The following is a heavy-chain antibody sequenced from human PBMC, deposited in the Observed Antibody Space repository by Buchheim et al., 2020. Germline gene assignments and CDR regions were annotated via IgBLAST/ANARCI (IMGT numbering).Heavy chain of an antibody. CDR2: IYYSGST. CDR1: GGSISSYY. CDR3: ALQQQLVQFDY. D-gene: IGHD6-13*01. Sequence: QVQLQESGPGLVKPSETLSLTCNVSGGSISSYYWRWIRQPPGKGLEWIGYIYYSGSTNYNPSLKSRVTISVDTSKNQFSLKLSSVAAADTAVYYCALQQQLVQFDYWGQGTL. V-gene: IGHV4-59*08. J-gene: IGHJ4*02.